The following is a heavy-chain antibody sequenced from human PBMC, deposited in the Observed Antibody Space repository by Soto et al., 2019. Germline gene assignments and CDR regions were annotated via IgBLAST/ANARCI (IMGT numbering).Heavy chain of an antibody. CDR3: GRRAYMDRFGH. V-gene: IGHV1-2*02. CDR2: VNPTSGDT. J-gene: IGHJ1*01. Sequence: APVKVSSKASGYSFTAHYIHWLRHAPAQGLEWIGWVNPTSGDTNFSQNFQGRVTMTSETSISTAHLEVNSLTTDDTAVDFAGRRAYMDRFGHWDQETRFGVAS. D-gene: IGHD2-2*03. CDR1: GYSFTAHY.